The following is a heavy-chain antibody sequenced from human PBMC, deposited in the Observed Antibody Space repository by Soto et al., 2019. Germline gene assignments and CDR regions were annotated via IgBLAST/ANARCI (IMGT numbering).Heavy chain of an antibody. CDR2: IYYSWST. CDR3: ARQSHCSSTSCYALNWFDP. V-gene: IGHV4-31*03. D-gene: IGHD2-2*01. Sequence: QVQLQESGPGLVKPSQTLSLTCTVSGGSISSCGYYWSWIRQHPGKVLEWIGYIYYSWSTYYNPSLKSRVTISVDTSKNQFSLKLSSVTAADTAVYYCARQSHCSSTSCYALNWFDPWGQGTLVTVSS. CDR1: GGSISSCGYY. J-gene: IGHJ5*02.